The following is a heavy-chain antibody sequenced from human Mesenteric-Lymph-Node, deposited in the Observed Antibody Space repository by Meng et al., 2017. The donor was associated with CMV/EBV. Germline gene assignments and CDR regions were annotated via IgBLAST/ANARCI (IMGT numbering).Heavy chain of an antibody. Sequence: GGSLRLSCAASGFTFNRCAMHWVRQAPGKGLEWVTFIRFDETSQKYVDSVRGRFTISRDNSKNTLYLQMNNLRAEDTAVYYCMRAHPLASWGQGTLVTVSS. CDR1: GFTFNRCA. CDR3: MRAHPLAS. J-gene: IGHJ4*02. CDR2: IRFDETSQ. V-gene: IGHV3-30*02.